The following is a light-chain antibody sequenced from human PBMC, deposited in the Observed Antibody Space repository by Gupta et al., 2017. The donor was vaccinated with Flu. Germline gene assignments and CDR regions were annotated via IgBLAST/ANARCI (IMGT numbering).Light chain of an antibody. J-gene: IGKJ2*01. CDR3: LQDSSFPET. V-gene: IGKV1-5*03. Sequence: PSTLYASVGDRVTVTCRASQNINNWLAWYQQTPGRAPKLLIYKASTLESGVPSRFSGSGSGTEFTLTISSLQPDDSATYYCLQDSSFPETFGQGTKMEI. CDR1: QNINNW. CDR2: KAS.